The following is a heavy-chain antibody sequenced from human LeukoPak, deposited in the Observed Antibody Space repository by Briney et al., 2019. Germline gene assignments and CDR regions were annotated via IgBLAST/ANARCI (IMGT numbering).Heavy chain of an antibody. D-gene: IGHD2-2*02. J-gene: IGHJ5*02. V-gene: IGHV4-31*03. CDR2: IYYSGST. CDR1: GGSISSGGYY. CDR3: ARDACSSTSCYTGSNWFDP. Sequence: SETLSLTCTVSGGSISSGGYYWSWIRQHPGKGLEWIGYIYYSGSTYYNPSLKSRVTISVDTSKNQFSLKLSSVTAADTAVYYCARDACSSTSCYTGSNWFDPWGQGTLVTVSS.